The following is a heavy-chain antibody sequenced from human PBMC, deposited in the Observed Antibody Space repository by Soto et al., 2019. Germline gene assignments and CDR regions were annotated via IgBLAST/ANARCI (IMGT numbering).Heavy chain of an antibody. V-gene: IGHV4-4*02. CDR1: GGSIGTENW. Sequence: SETLPLICAVSGGSIGTENWWSWVRQPPGKGLQWIGEIYHGGGARYNPSLRSRVTISVDKSKNQFSLTLSSVTAADTAVYYCARLVMSANSFDIWGQGTMVTVSS. CDR3: ARLVMSANSFDI. D-gene: IGHD2-2*01. J-gene: IGHJ3*02. CDR2: IYHGGGA.